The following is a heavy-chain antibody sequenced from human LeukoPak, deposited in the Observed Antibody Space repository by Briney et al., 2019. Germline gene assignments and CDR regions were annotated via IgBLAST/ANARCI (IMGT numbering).Heavy chain of an antibody. Sequence: SETLSLTCAVSGYSISSGYYWCLIRHPPGKGLEWIGSIYHSGTTYYNPSLKSRVTISVDTSKNQFSLKLSSVTAADTAVYYCARQESDFDYWGQGTLVTVSS. J-gene: IGHJ4*02. D-gene: IGHD3-10*01. V-gene: IGHV4-38-2*01. CDR1: GYSISSGYY. CDR2: IYHSGTT. CDR3: ARQESDFDY.